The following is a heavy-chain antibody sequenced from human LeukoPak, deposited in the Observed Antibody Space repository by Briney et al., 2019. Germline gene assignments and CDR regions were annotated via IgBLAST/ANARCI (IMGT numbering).Heavy chain of an antibody. Sequence: GGSLRLSCIASGINFGDYAMSWVRQAPGKGLEWVSAISGSGGSTYYADSVKGRFTISRDNSKNTLYLQMNSLRAEDTAVYYCAKDSWYYYDSSGSRLYYFDYWGQGTLVTVSS. D-gene: IGHD3-22*01. CDR3: AKDSWYYYDSSGSRLYYFDY. CDR1: GINFGDYA. J-gene: IGHJ4*02. V-gene: IGHV3-23*01. CDR2: ISGSGGST.